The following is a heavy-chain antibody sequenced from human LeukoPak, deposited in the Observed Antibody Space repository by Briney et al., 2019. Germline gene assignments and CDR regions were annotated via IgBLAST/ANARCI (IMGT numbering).Heavy chain of an antibody. CDR3: AKTGTAVAGSYFDY. CDR1: GFTFSNYA. CDR2: ISYDGSNK. Sequence: GRSLRLSCAASGFTFSNYAIHWVRQAPGKGLEWVAVISYDGSNKYYADSVKGRFTIFRDNSKNTLYLQMNSLRAEDTAVYYCAKTGTAVAGSYFDYWGQGTLVTVSS. V-gene: IGHV3-30-3*02. D-gene: IGHD6-19*01. J-gene: IGHJ4*02.